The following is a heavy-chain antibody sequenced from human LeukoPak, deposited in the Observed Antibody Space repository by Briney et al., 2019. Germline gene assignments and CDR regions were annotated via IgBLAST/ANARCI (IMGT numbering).Heavy chain of an antibody. D-gene: IGHD2-15*01. CDR2: IYYSGST. CDR3: ARGLLDPATSIPFDY. V-gene: IGHV4-59*12. CDR1: GGSISSYY. Sequence: PSETLSLTCTVSGGSISSYYWSWIRQPPGKGLEWIGYIYYSGSTNYNPSLKSRVTISVDTSKNQFSLKLSSVTAADTAVYYCARGLLDPATSIPFDYWGQGTLVTVSS. J-gene: IGHJ4*02.